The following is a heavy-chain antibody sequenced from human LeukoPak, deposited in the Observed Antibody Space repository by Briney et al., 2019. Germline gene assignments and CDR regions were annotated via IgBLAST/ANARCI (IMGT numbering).Heavy chain of an antibody. CDR3: ARLGCNSGDWFDP. D-gene: IGHD4-23*01. CDR1: GGSISSYN. CDR2: IYYSGST. J-gene: IGHJ5*02. V-gene: IGHV4-59*01. Sequence: SETLSLTCTVSGGSISSYNWSWIRQPPGKGLEWIWYIYYSGSTNYNPSLKSRVTISVDTSKNQFALKLSSVTAADTAVYYGARLGCNSGDWFDPWGQGTLVSVSS.